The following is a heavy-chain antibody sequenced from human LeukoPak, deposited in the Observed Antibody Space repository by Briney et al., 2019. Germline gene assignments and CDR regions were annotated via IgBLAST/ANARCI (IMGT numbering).Heavy chain of an antibody. CDR1: GGSISSPSYY. CDR3: ARQAHYYATSSYFDY. Sequence: SETLSLTCTVSGGSISSPSYYWAWLRQPPWKGLEWIGSIYYSGTTYYNPSLMSRVTISVDTSNNQFSLKLSSLTAPGTAAYYCARQAHYYATSSYFDYWGQGTLVTVSS. D-gene: IGHD3-10*01. V-gene: IGHV4-39*01. CDR2: IYYSGTT. J-gene: IGHJ4*02.